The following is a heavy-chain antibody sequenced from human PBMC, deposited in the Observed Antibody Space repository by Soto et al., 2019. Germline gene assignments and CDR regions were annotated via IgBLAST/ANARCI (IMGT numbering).Heavy chain of an antibody. CDR1: GGTFSSYA. D-gene: IGHD3-22*01. V-gene: IGHV1-69*13. Sequence: SVKVSCKASGGTFSSYAISWVRQAPGQGLEWMGGIIPIFGTANYAQKFQGRVTITADESTSTAYMELSSLRSEDTAVYYCARDYYPDGAYYYYGMDVWGQGTTVTAP. CDR2: IIPIFGTA. CDR3: ARDYYPDGAYYYYGMDV. J-gene: IGHJ6*02.